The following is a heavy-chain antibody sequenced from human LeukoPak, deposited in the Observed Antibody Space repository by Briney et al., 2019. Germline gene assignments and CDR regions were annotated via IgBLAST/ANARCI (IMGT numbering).Heavy chain of an antibody. J-gene: IGHJ3*02. Sequence: GGSLRLSCAASGFTFSSYAMSWVRQAPGKGLEWVSGISWNSGSIGYADSVKGRFTISRDNAKNSLYLQMNSLRAEDTALYYCAKDIYYYDSSGSKHAFDIWGQGTMVTVSS. CDR3: AKDIYYYDSSGSKHAFDI. V-gene: IGHV3-9*01. CDR2: ISWNSGSI. CDR1: GFTFSSYA. D-gene: IGHD3-22*01.